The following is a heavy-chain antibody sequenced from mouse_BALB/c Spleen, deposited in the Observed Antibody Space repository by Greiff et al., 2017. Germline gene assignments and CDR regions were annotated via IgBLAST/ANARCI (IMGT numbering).Heavy chain of an antibody. J-gene: IGHJ1*01. CDR1: GYTFTDHA. V-gene: IGHV1S53*03. Sequence: QVQLQQSDTELVKPGASVKISCKASGYTFTDHAIHWVKQRPEQGLEWIGYISPGNGDIKYNEKFKGKATLTADKSSITAYMQLNSLTSEDSAVYFCSYYGNSLLYWYFDVWGAGTTVTVSS. CDR3: SYYGNSLLYWYFDV. D-gene: IGHD2-10*01. CDR2: ISPGNGDI.